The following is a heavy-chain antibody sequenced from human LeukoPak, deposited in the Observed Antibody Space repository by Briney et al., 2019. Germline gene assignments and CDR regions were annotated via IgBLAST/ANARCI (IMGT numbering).Heavy chain of an antibody. CDR2: ISTNGGST. CDR3: ARTSYFWSGYYFDY. CDR1: GFTFGSYT. D-gene: IGHD3-3*01. V-gene: IGHV3-64*01. J-gene: IGHJ4*02. Sequence: GGSLRLSCAASGFTFGSYTMHWVRQAPGKGLEYVSAISTNGGSTYYANSVKGRFTISRDNSKNTLYLQMGSLTAEDMAVYYCARTSYFWSGYYFDYWGQGTLATVSS.